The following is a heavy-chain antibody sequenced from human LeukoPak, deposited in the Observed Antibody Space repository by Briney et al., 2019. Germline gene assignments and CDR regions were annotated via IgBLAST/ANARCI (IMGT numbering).Heavy chain of an antibody. CDR1: GFTFNTYF. CDR2: IGADGTDT. V-gene: IGHV3-74*01. Sequence: QPGGSLTLSFAVSGFTFNTYFMHWVRQSPGKGLVWVSHIGADGTDTAYADSVKGRFTISRDNAKDTLYLQMHSLRAEDTAVYYCARSGPEQWGSNFYFYMDVWGKGTTLTVSS. D-gene: IGHD1-26*01. CDR3: ARSGPEQWGSNFYFYMDV. J-gene: IGHJ6*03.